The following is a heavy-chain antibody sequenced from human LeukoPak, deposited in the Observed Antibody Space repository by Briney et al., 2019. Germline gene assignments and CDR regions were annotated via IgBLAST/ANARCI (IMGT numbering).Heavy chain of an antibody. CDR3: ARSLIPGRWYFDL. Sequence: GGSLRLSCAVSGFTFSSFPFHWVRQAPGKGLEWVAAISTDGSYKYHGDSVKGRFTISRDNPMNTLYLQMNVLRPDDTAVYYCARSLIPGRWYFDLWGRGTLVTVSS. CDR2: ISTDGSYK. J-gene: IGHJ2*01. D-gene: IGHD3-16*01. CDR1: GFTFSSFP. V-gene: IGHV3-30*04.